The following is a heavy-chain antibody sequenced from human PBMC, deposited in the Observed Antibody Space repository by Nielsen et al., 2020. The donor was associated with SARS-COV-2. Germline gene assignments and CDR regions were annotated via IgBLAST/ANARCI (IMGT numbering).Heavy chain of an antibody. D-gene: IGHD4-11*01. CDR3: ARDAAYSRFDY. Sequence: GESLKISCTASGFTFSDYYMAWIRQAPGRGLEWVSYLSDESGYRVTADSWKGRFTISRDNANNSVYLQMNSLRVEDTAVYYCARDAAYSRFDYWGQGTLVTVSS. V-gene: IGHV3-11*05. CDR1: GFTFSDYY. J-gene: IGHJ4*02. CDR2: LSDESGYR.